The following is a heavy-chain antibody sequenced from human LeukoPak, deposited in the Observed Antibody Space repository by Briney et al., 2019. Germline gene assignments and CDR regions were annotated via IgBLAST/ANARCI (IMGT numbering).Heavy chain of an antibody. Sequence: PSETLSLTCTVSGASITSHSWSWIRQPPGKGLEWIGYIYYSGSTNYNPSLKSRVTISVDTSKNQFSLKLSSVTAADTAVYYCARGSSSGWRYWGQGTLVTVSS. CDR2: IYYSGST. J-gene: IGHJ4*02. CDR1: GASITSHS. CDR3: ARGSSSGWRY. D-gene: IGHD6-19*01. V-gene: IGHV4-59*11.